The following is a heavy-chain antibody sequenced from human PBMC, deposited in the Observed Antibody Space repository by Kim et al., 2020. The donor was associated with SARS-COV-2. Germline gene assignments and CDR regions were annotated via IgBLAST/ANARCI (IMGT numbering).Heavy chain of an antibody. D-gene: IGHD3-10*01. V-gene: IGHV1-3*01. CDR1: GYTFTSYA. CDR3: ARDSPQLLWFGEFDY. J-gene: IGHJ4*02. Sequence: ASVKVSCKASGYTFTSYAMHWVRQAPGQRLEWMGWINAGNGNTKYSQKFQGRVTITRDTSASTAYMELSSLRSEDTAVYYCARDSPQLLWFGEFDYWGQGTLVTVSS. CDR2: INAGNGNT.